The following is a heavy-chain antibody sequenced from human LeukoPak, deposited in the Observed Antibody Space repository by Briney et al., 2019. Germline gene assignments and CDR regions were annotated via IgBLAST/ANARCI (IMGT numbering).Heavy chain of an antibody. D-gene: IGHD5-18*01. CDR1: SGGSVSGGSISSYF. Sequence: SETLSLTCTVSGGSVSGGSISSYFWSWIRQPPGKGLEWIGYGFYSGSTNYNPSLKSRVTISVETSKNQFSLKLSSVTAADTAVYYCASSSAMVTHSFDYWGQGTLVTVSS. CDR2: GFYSGST. J-gene: IGHJ4*02. CDR3: ASSSAMVTHSFDY. V-gene: IGHV4-59*08.